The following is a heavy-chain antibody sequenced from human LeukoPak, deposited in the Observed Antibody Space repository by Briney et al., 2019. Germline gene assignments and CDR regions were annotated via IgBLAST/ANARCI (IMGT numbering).Heavy chain of an antibody. J-gene: IGHJ4*02. V-gene: IGHV4-39*01. CDR1: GGSISSYY. CDR3: ARHQTVIAAHPLDY. D-gene: IGHD6-6*01. CDR2: IYYSGST. Sequence: PSETLSLTCTVSGGSISSYYWSWIRQPPGKGLEWIESIYYSGSTYYNPSLKSRVTISVDTSKNQLPLKLSSVTAADTAVYYCARHQTVIAAHPLDYWGQGTLVTVSS.